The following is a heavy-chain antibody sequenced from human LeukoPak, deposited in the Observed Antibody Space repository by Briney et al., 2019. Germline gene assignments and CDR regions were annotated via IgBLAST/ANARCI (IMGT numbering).Heavy chain of an antibody. D-gene: IGHD4-11*01. V-gene: IGHV1-69*05. CDR3: ARGDPYDYTPFDY. CDR2: IIPIFGTA. Sequence: SVKVSCKASXGTXSSYAISWVRQAPGQGLEWMGGIIPIFGTANYVQKFQGRVTITTDESTSTAYMELSSLRSEDTAVYYCARGDPYDYTPFDYWGQGTLVTVSS. J-gene: IGHJ4*02. CDR1: XGTXSSYA.